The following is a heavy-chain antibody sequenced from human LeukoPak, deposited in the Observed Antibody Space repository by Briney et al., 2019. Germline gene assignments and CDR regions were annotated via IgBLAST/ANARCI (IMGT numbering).Heavy chain of an antibody. V-gene: IGHV3-30*02. CDR1: GLTASTSA. CDR3: AKEPPGGWSIDL. Sequence: GGPLRFSVEGPGLTASTSAGHGFGNPPGKGLEWLAFMGTDETDIHYADSVKGRFIISRDNSRNTLSLDMSSLRAEDTAVYYCAKEPPGGWSIDLCGRGTLVSVSS. D-gene: IGHD3-16*01. J-gene: IGHJ2*01. CDR2: MGTDETDI.